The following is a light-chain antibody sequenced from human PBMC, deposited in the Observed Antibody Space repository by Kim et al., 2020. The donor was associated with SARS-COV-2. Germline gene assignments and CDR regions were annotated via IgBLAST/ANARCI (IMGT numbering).Light chain of an antibody. J-gene: IGLJ2*01. V-gene: IGLV2-23*02. CDR3: CSYAGSSTLGV. CDR2: EVS. Sequence: QSALTQPASVSGSPGQSITISCTGTSSDVGSYNLVSWYQQHPGKAPKVMIYEVSKRPSGVSTRFSGSKSGNTASLTISGLQAEDEADYYCCSYAGSSTLGVFGGGTQLTVL. CDR1: SSDVGSYNL.